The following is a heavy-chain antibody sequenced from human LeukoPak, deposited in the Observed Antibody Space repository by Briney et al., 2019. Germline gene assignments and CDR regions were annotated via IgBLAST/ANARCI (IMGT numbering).Heavy chain of an antibody. J-gene: IGHJ4*02. CDR2: IIPIFGTA. CDR1: GGTFSSYA. Sequence: GASVKVSCKASGGTFSSYAISWVRQAPGQGLEWMGGIIPIFGTANYAQKFQGRVTITADESTSTAYTELSSLRSEDTAVYYCARAGTYYYDSSGQNMVYWGQGTLVTVSS. CDR3: ARAGTYYYDSSGQNMVY. D-gene: IGHD3-22*01. V-gene: IGHV1-69*13.